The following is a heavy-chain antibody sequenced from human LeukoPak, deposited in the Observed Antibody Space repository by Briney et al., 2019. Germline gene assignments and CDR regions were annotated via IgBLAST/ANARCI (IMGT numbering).Heavy chain of an antibody. D-gene: IGHD1-26*01. CDR2: INFDGSST. CDR1: GFTFSSYV. J-gene: IGHJ4*02. V-gene: IGHV3-74*01. CDR3: ARNGVVGDY. Sequence: GGSLRLSCAASGFTFSSYVMNWVRQAPGKGLVWVSRINFDGSSTTYADSVKGRFTISRDNAKNTLYLQMNSLRAEDTAVYYCARNGVVGDYWVQGTMVTVSS.